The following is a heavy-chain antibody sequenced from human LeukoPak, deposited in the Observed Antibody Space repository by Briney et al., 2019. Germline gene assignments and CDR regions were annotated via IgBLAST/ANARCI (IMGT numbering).Heavy chain of an antibody. Sequence: GGSLRVSCAASGFTFSTYGMHWVRQAPGKGLEWVAVIWNDGSNQDYVDSVKGRFTISRDNSKNTLWLQMNSLRAEDTAVYYCARVPFNSGYDFDYWGQGSLVTVSS. V-gene: IGHV3-33*01. D-gene: IGHD5-12*01. CDR2: IWNDGSNQ. CDR3: ARVPFNSGYDFDY. J-gene: IGHJ4*02. CDR1: GFTFSTYG.